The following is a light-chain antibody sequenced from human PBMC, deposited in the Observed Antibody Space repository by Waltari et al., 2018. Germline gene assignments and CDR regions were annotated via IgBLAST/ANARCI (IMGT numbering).Light chain of an antibody. Sequence: QSALTQPRSVSGSPGQSVTISCTGTSSDIGAFDFVSWYQQYPGQAPKLMIYDVNKRPPAVPDRFSASKSGNTASLTISGLLNEDEADYYCCSYAGADTSVLFGGGTTVTVL. CDR1: SSDIGAFDF. CDR2: DVN. CDR3: CSYAGADTSVL. J-gene: IGLJ2*01. V-gene: IGLV2-11*01.